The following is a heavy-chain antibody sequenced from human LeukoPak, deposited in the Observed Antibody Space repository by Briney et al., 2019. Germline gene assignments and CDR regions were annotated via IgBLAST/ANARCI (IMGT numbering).Heavy chain of an antibody. J-gene: IGHJ3*02. CDR2: IYPGDSDT. D-gene: IGHD2-15*01. V-gene: IGHV5-51*01. CDR1: GYSFTSYW. Sequence: GESLKISCKGSGYSFTSYWIGWVRQMPGKGLEWMGIIYPGDSDTRYSPSFQGQVTISADKSISTAYLQWSSLKASDTAVYYCARDSPRYCSGGSCYSYMSAFDIWGQGTMVTVSS. CDR3: ARDSPRYCSGGSCYSYMSAFDI.